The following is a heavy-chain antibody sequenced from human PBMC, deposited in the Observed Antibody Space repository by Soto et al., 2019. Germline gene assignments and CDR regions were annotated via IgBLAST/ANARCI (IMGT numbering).Heavy chain of an antibody. CDR3: ARDPTYYYDSPNLYYFDY. CDR2: IWYDGSNK. D-gene: IGHD3-22*01. Sequence: PGGSLRLSCEASGFAFSSYGMHWVRQAPGKGLEWVAVIWYDGSNKYYADSVKGRFTISRDNSKNTLYLQMNSLRAEDTAVYYCARDPTYYYDSPNLYYFDYWGQGTLVTVSS. J-gene: IGHJ4*02. CDR1: GFAFSSYG. V-gene: IGHV3-33*01.